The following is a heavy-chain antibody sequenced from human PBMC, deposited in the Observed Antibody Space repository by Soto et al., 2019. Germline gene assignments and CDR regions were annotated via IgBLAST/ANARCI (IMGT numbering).Heavy chain of an antibody. CDR2: INPADSDT. J-gene: IGHJ4*02. CDR3: VRPDSTGYYSH. V-gene: IGHV5-51*01. D-gene: IGHD3-9*01. Sequence: GESLKISCKGSAYSFPNYWLVWVRQIPGKGLELMGIINPADSDTRYSPSFQGQVTVSVDKSISTAYLQRGSLKASDTAMYYCVRPDSTGYYSHWGQGTPVTSPQ. CDR1: AYSFPNYW.